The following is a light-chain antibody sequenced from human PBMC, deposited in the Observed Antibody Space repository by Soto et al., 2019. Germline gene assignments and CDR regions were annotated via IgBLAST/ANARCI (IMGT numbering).Light chain of an antibody. V-gene: IGKV3-20*01. CDR1: QSVGSY. CDR2: GAS. Sequence: EIVLTQSPGTLSFSPGERATLSCRASQSVGSYLACYQQKPGQAPRLLIYGASSRATGIPDRFSGSGSGTDFTLTISRLEPEDFAVYYCQPYGSSRTFGQGTKVDIK. CDR3: QPYGSSRT. J-gene: IGKJ1*01.